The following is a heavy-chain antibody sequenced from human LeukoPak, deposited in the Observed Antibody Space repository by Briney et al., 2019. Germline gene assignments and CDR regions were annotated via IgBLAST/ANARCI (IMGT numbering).Heavy chain of an antibody. CDR3: ARDKHYYDSSGYYSRRDAFDI. CDR2: IYTSGST. Sequence: SETLSLTCTVSGGSISSYYWSWIRQPAGKGLEWIGRIYTSGSTNYNPSLKGRVTMSVDTSKNQFSLKLSSVTAADTAVYYCARDKHYYDSSGYYSRRDAFDIWGQGTMVTVSS. CDR1: GGSISSYY. V-gene: IGHV4-4*07. D-gene: IGHD3-22*01. J-gene: IGHJ3*02.